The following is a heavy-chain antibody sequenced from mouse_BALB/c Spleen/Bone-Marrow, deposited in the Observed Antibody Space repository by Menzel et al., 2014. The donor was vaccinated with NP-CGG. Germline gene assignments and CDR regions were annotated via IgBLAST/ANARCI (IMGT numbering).Heavy chain of an antibody. CDR3: ARYDVPAWFAY. Sequence: VKLVESGPELVKPGASVKMSCKASGYTFTDSVIGWVKQRTGQGLEWIGEIYPGSGSTYYNEKFKGKATLTADKSSNTVYMQLSSLTPEDSAVYFCARYDVPAWFAYWGQGTLVTVSA. D-gene: IGHD2-14*01. CDR1: GYTFTDSV. V-gene: IGHV1-77*01. J-gene: IGHJ3*01. CDR2: IYPGSGST.